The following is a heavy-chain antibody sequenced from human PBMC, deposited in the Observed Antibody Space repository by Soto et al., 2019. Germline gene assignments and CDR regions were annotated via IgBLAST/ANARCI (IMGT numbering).Heavy chain of an antibody. CDR2: IYTKERT. V-gene: IGHV4-4*07. CDR1: GGSITNYY. D-gene: IGHD3-16*01. Sequence: SETLSLTCTVSGGSITNYYWSWIRQPAGKGLEWIGRIYTKERTNYNLSFKSRVTMSVDTSKNQFSLKLNAVTAADTAVYYCARDDYKDGGNNWFDPWGQGTLVTVYS. J-gene: IGHJ5*02. CDR3: ARDDYKDGGNNWFDP.